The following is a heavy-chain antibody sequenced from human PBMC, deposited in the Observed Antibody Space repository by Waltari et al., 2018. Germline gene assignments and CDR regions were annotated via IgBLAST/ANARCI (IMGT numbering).Heavy chain of an antibody. D-gene: IGHD3-16*02. CDR2: IIPIVGTA. Sequence: QVQLVQSGAEVKKPGSSVKVSCKASGGTFSSYAISWVRQAPGQGLEWMGGIIPIVGTANYAQKFQGRVTITADESTSTAYMELSSLRSEDTAVYYCARADSMITFGGVIAFDYWGQGTLVTVSS. V-gene: IGHV1-69*01. CDR1: GGTFSSYA. CDR3: ARADSMITFGGVIAFDY. J-gene: IGHJ4*02.